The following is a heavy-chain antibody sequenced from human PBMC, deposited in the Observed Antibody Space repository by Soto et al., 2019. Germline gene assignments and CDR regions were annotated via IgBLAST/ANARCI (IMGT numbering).Heavy chain of an antibody. CDR1: GDTFSSYS. CDR2: IIPIFGTA. J-gene: IGHJ5*02. CDR3: ASSPPTVVPAAIRPVYNWFDP. V-gene: IGHV1-69*13. D-gene: IGHD2-2*02. Sequence: SVNVSWKSSGDTFSSYSISWVRQAPGQGLECMGGIIPIFGTANYAQKFQGRVTITADESTSTAYMELSSLRSEDTAVYYCASSPPTVVPAAIRPVYNWFDPWGQGTLVTVS.